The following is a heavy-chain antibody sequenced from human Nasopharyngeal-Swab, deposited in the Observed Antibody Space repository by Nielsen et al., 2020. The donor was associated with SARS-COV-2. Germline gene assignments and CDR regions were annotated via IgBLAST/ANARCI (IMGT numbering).Heavy chain of an antibody. J-gene: IGHJ4*02. CDR2: INAGNGNT. CDR1: GYTFTSYA. V-gene: IGHV1-3*01. Sequence: ASVKVSCKASGYTFTSYAMHWVRQAPGQRLEWMGWINAGNGNTKYAQKLQGRVTMTTDTSTSTAYMELRSLRSDDTAVYYCASSDYGGKNDYWGQGTLVTVSS. CDR3: ASSDYGGKNDY. D-gene: IGHD4-23*01.